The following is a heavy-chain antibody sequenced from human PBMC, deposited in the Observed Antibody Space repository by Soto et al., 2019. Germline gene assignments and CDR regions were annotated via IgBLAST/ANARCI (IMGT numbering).Heavy chain of an antibody. J-gene: IGHJ5*02. V-gene: IGHV4-61*08. CDR2: IYYSGST. Sequence: SETLSLTCTVSGGSISSGGYYWSWIRQHPGKGLEWIGYIYYSGSTNYNPSLKSRVTISVDTSKNQFSLKLSSVTAADTAVYYCASAVITGTINWFDPWGQGSLVTVSS. CDR3: ASAVITGTINWFDP. D-gene: IGHD1-7*01. CDR1: GGSISSGGYY.